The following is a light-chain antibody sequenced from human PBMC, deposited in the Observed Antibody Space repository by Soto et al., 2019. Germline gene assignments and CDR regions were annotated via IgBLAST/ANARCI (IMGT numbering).Light chain of an antibody. J-gene: IGKJ1*01. CDR3: QQYGTSPET. V-gene: IGKV3-20*01. Sequence: EIVLAQSRATLSLSPGEIATLSCRASQSVTSTYLAWYQQKPGQAPRLLIYGAFNRAGGIPDRFSGSGSGTDFTLTISRLEPEELAVYYGQQYGTSPETFGQGTKVDIK. CDR2: GAF. CDR1: QSVTSTY.